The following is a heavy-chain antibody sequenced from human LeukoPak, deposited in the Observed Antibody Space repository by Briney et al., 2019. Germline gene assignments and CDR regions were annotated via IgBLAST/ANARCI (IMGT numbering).Heavy chain of an antibody. V-gene: IGHV3-23*01. CDR3: AEPEGGYDSSGYYPSHFDY. Sequence: GGSLRLSCAASGFTFSSYAMSWVRQAPGKGLEWVSAISGSGGSTYYADSVKGRFTISRDNSKNTLYLQMNSLRAEDTAVYYCAEPEGGYDSSGYYPSHFDYWGQGTLVTVSS. J-gene: IGHJ4*02. D-gene: IGHD3-22*01. CDR2: ISGSGGST. CDR1: GFTFSSYA.